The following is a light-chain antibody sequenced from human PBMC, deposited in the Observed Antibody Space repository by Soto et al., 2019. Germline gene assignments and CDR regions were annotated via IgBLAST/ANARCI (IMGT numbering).Light chain of an antibody. J-gene: IGKJ1*01. Sequence: DIQMTQSPSSLSASVGDRVTITCRASQGISNFLAWHQQKPGKVPKLLIYAASTLQSEVPSRFSGSGSGTDFTLTITSLQPEDVATYYCQKYNSAPWTFGQGTKVEIK. V-gene: IGKV1-27*01. CDR2: AAS. CDR1: QGISNF. CDR3: QKYNSAPWT.